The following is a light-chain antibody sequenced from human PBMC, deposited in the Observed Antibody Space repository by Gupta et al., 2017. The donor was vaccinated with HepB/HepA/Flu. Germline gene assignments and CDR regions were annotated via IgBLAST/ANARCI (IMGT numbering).Light chain of an antibody. CDR2: LGS. J-gene: IGKJ5*01. Sequence: DIVITQSSLSLPVTPGEPAAISCRSSQNLLHTNGFYYVDWYLQKPGQSPQLLIYLGSNRASGVPDRFSGSGSGTDFTLKISRVEAEDLGVYYCMQALQTPITFGQGTRLEIK. V-gene: IGKV2-28*01. CDR1: QNLLHTNGFYY. CDR3: MQALQTPIT.